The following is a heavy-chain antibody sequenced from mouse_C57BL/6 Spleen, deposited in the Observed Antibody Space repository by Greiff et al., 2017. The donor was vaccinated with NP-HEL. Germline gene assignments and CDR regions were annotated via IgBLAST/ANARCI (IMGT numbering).Heavy chain of an antibody. V-gene: IGHV1-39*01. Sequence: VQLKESGPELVKPGASVKISCKASGYSFTDYNMNWVKQSNGKSLEWIGVINPNYGTTSYNQKFKGKATLTVDQSSSTAYMQLNSLTSEDSAVYYCARSLITTVVAGPYYYAMDYWGQGTSVTVSS. D-gene: IGHD1-1*01. CDR1: GYSFTDYN. CDR3: ARSLITTVVAGPYYYAMDY. J-gene: IGHJ4*01. CDR2: INPNYGTT.